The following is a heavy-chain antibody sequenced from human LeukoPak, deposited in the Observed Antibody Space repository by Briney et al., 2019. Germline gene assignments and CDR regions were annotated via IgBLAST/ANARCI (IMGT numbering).Heavy chain of an antibody. D-gene: IGHD3-9*01. CDR1: GYTFTGYY. Sequence: ASVKVSCKASGYTFTGYYMHWVRQAPGQGLEWMGWINPNSGGTNYAQKLQGRVTMTTDTSTSTAYMKLRSLRSDDTAVYYCARAGRYFGWLLSWFDPWGQGTLVTVSS. CDR3: ARAGRYFGWLLSWFDP. V-gene: IGHV1-2*02. J-gene: IGHJ5*02. CDR2: INPNSGGT.